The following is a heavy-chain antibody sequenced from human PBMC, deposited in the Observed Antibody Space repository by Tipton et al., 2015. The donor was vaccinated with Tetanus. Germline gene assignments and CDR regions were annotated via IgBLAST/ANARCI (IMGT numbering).Heavy chain of an antibody. CDR3: ARRSVSARFDD. CDR1: GGSIRSGGYY. J-gene: IGHJ4*02. D-gene: IGHD6-6*01. V-gene: IGHV4-31*02. Sequence: LRLSCTVSGGSIRSGGYYWSWIRQHPVKGLEWIGYIYYTGNTYYNPSLKSRLTISVDTSKNQFSLKLNSVTAADTAVYYCARRSVSARFDDWGQGAQVTVPS. CDR2: IYYTGNT.